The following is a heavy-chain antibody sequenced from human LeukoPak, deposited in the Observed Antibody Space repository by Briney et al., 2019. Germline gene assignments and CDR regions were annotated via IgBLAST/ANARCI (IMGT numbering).Heavy chain of an antibody. Sequence: ASVKVSCRASGYTFPNYAITWVRQAPGQRLEWMGWIIPHNGNSNYAQKFQGRVTMTTDTSTSTAYMELRSLRFDDTAVHCCARYNTLLRGVTTSDYWGQGTLVTVSS. J-gene: IGHJ4*02. D-gene: IGHD3-10*01. CDR3: ARYNTLLRGVTTSDY. CDR2: IIPHNGNS. CDR1: GYTFPNYA. V-gene: IGHV1-18*01.